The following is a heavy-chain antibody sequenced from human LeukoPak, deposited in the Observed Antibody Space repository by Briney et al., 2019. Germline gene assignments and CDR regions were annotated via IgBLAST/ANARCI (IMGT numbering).Heavy chain of an antibody. D-gene: IGHD5-24*01. CDR2: INPNSGGT. CDR3: TRATAWDGYNS. Sequence: GASVKVSCKASGYTFSDYYMHWVRQAPGQGLEWMGWINPNSGGTNYAQKFQGRVTMTRDTSISTGYMEVSRLTSDDTAMYYCTRATAWDGYNSWGQGTPVTVSS. CDR1: GYTFSDYY. V-gene: IGHV1-2*02. J-gene: IGHJ4*02.